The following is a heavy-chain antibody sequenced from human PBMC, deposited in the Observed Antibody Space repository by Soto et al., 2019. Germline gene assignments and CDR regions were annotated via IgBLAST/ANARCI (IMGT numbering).Heavy chain of an antibody. CDR3: ATEMGATQAPFDN. Sequence: EVQVLESGGGLVQPGGSLRLSCVVSVFPFGANAMSWVRQVPGKGLEWVSGLRNTGRRTSYADSVKSRFNISRDNSENTVYLQMNSLRVEDTAVYYCATEMGATQAPFDNWGQGTLVTVSS. J-gene: IGHJ4*02. V-gene: IGHV3-23*01. D-gene: IGHD1-26*01. CDR2: LRNTGRRT. CDR1: VFPFGANA.